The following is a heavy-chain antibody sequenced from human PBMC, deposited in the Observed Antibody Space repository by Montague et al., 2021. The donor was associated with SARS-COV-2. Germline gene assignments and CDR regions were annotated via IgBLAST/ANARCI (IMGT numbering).Heavy chain of an antibody. J-gene: IGHJ6*02. D-gene: IGHD1-1*01. Sequence: CAISGDSVSSNSATWNWIRQSPSRGLEWLGRTYYRSKWYNDYAVSVRGRVTINPDTSKNQFSLQLNSVTPEDTAVYYCTSGREGKYNVMDVWGQGTPVTVSS. CDR1: GDSVSSNSAT. V-gene: IGHV6-1*01. CDR2: TYYRSKWYN. CDR3: TSGREGKYNVMDV.